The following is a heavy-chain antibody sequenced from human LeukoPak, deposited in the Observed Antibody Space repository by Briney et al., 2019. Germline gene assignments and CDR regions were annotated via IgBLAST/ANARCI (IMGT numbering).Heavy chain of an antibody. J-gene: IGHJ5*02. D-gene: IGHD2-2*01. CDR1: GESFGAYS. CDR3: TRERSTPGINWFDP. Sequence: SETLSLTCAVYGESFGAYSWNWIRQSPGKGLEWIGEINHSGSTNYNPSLKSRVTISVDTSKNQTSKRQFSLKLNSVTAADTAVYYCTRERSTPGINWFDPWGQGTLVTVSS. V-gene: IGHV4-34*01. CDR2: INHSGST.